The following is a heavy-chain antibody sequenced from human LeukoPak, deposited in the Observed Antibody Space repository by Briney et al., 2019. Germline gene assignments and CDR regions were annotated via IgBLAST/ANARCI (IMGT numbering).Heavy chain of an antibody. CDR1: GFTLSNYG. V-gene: IGHV3-30*02. J-gene: IGHJ4*02. CDR3: AKDESLYSSGWCHDY. Sequence: GGSLTHSCAASGFTLSNYGMHWVRQAPAKGLEWVAFIRYDGSNKYYADSVKGRFTISRDNSKNTLYLQMNSLRAEDTAVYYCAKDESLYSSGWCHDYWGQGTLVTVSS. D-gene: IGHD6-19*01. CDR2: IRYDGSNK.